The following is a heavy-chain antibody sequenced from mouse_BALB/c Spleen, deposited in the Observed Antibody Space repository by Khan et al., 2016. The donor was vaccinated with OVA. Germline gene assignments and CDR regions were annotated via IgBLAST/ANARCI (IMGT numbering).Heavy chain of an antibody. CDR2: IGAGGST. CDR1: GFSLTSYD. Sequence: VQLQESGPGLVAPSQSLSITCTVSGFSLTSYDVYWIRQPPGKGLECLGVIGAGGSTNYNSALMSRLSISKDNSKSQVFLKMNSLQTDDTAMYCCARVGLDAFAYWGQGTLVTVSA. CDR3: ARVGLDAFAY. D-gene: IGHD3-3*01. V-gene: IGHV2-9*02. J-gene: IGHJ3*01.